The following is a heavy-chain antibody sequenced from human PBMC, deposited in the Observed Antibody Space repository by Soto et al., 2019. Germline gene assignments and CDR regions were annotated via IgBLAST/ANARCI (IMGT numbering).Heavy chain of an antibody. CDR2: ISYDGSDK. CDR3: AKTDAGGSYDY. Sequence: QVQLVESGGGVVQPGRSLRLSCAASGFTFSGYGMHWVRQAPGKGLEWVALISYDGSDKYYADSVKGRCTISRDNSKNPLYLQMNRLRAEDTAVYYCAKTDAGGSYDYWGQGTLVTVSS. CDR1: GFTFSGYG. J-gene: IGHJ4*02. V-gene: IGHV3-30*18. D-gene: IGHD1-26*01.